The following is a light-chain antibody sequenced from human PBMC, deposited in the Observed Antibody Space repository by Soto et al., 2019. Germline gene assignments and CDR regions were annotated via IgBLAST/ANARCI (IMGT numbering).Light chain of an antibody. CDR2: CAS. Sequence: DIVMTQSPDSLAVSLGERTTINCKSSQSVLYSSNNKNYLAWYQQKPGQPPKLLIYCASTRESGVPDRFSGSGSGTDFTLTISSLQADDLAAYYCQQYYSSPLTFGGGTKVEIK. CDR1: QSVLYSSNNKNY. V-gene: IGKV4-1*01. CDR3: QQYYSSPLT. J-gene: IGKJ4*01.